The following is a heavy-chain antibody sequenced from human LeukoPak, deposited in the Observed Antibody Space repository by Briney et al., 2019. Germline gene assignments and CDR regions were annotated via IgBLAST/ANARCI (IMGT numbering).Heavy chain of an antibody. CDR2: ITNDNYDT. CDR3: AKSTVTLAPDY. D-gene: IGHD4-17*01. CDR1: GFTFSSHA. Sequence: GGSLRLSCAASGFTFSSHAMSWVRQAPEKGLEWVSSITNDNYDTFYADSVKGRFTISRDESKNTLYLQMKSLRAEDTAVYYCAKSTVTLAPDYWGQGTLVTVSS. V-gene: IGHV3-23*01. J-gene: IGHJ4*02.